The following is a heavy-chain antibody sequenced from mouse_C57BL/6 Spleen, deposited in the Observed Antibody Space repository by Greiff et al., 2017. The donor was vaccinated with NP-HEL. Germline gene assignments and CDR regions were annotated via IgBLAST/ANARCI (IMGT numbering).Heavy chain of an antibody. J-gene: IGHJ2*01. CDR1: SYTFTSYW. CDR3: ARSPYDGYYLDY. V-gene: IGHV1-55*01. D-gene: IGHD2-3*01. CDR2: IYPGSGST. Sequence: VQLQQPGAELVKPGASVKMSCKASSYTFTSYWITWVKQRPGQGLEWIGDIYPGSGSTNYNEKFKSKATLTVDTSSSTAYMQLSSLTSEDSAVYSCARSPYDGYYLDYWGQGTTLTVSS.